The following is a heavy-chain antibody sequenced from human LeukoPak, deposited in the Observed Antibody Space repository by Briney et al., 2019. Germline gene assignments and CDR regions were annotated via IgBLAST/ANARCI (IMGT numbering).Heavy chain of an antibody. CDR1: GGSISSSNW. CDR3: ARDNTLRYSSGGSDY. D-gene: IGHD6-19*01. V-gene: IGHV4-4*02. Sequence: SGTLSLTCAVSGGSISSSNWWSWVRQPPGKGLEWIGEIYHSGSTNYNPSLKSRVTISVDKSKNQFSLKLSSVTAADTAVYYCARDNTLRYSSGGSDYWGQGTLVTVSS. J-gene: IGHJ4*02. CDR2: IYHSGST.